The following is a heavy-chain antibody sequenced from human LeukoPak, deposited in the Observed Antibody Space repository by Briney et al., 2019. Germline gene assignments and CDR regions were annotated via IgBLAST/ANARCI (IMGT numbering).Heavy chain of an antibody. CDR2: IIPIFGTA. CDR3: ASTDPMVRGVPFDY. V-gene: IGHV1-69*13. D-gene: IGHD3-10*01. Sequence: GASVKVSCKASGGTFSSYAISWVRQAPGQGLEWMGGIIPIFGTANYAQKFQGRVTITADESASTAYMELSSLRSEDTAVYYCASTDPMVRGVPFDYWGQGTLVTVSS. J-gene: IGHJ4*02. CDR1: GGTFSSYA.